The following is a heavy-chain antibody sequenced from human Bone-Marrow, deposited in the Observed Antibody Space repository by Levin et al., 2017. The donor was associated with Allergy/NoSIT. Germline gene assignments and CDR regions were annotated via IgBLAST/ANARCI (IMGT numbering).Heavy chain of an antibody. CDR3: ARDLNYYNSSGLDY. V-gene: IGHV3-53*01. CDR2: IYSGGST. D-gene: IGHD3-22*01. Sequence: GGSLRLSCEVSGFTVSRNYMSWVRQSPGKGLEWVSLIYSGGSTHYADSVKGRFTISRDYAKNTLYLQMNNLRAEDTAVYYCARDLNYYNSSGLDYWGQGTQVTVSS. CDR1: GFTVSRNY. J-gene: IGHJ4*02.